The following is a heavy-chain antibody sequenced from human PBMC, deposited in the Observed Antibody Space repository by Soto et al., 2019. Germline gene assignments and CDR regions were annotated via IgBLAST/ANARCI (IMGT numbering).Heavy chain of an antibody. D-gene: IGHD6-19*01. CDR1: GGTFSSYA. V-gene: IGHV1-69*13. CDR2: IIPIFGTA. CDR3: ARVYGSGWFLLDY. J-gene: IGHJ4*02. Sequence: GASVKVSCKASGGTFSSYAISWVRQAPGQGLEWMGGIIPIFGTANYAQKFQGRVTITADESTSTAYTELRSLRSDDTAVSYCARVYGSGWFLLDYWCQGPLVTVSS.